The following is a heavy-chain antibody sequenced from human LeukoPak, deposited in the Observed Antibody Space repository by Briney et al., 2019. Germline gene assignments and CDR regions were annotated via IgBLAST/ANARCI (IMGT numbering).Heavy chain of an antibody. J-gene: IGHJ4*02. Sequence: GGSLRLSCAASGFTFNSFWMHWVRQAPGKGLEWVSDMNEYATTRRYADSVKGRFTISRDNAKNTLYLQMNNLRAEDTAMYFCARGGVQPVDYWGQGTVVIVSS. V-gene: IGHV3-74*01. D-gene: IGHD3-10*01. CDR2: MNEYATTR. CDR3: ARGGVQPVDY. CDR1: GFTFNSFW.